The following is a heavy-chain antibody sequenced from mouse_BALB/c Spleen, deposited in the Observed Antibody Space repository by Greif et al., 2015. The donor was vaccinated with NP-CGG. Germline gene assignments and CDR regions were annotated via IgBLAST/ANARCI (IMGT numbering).Heavy chain of an antibody. J-gene: IGHJ2*01. Sequence: QVQLQQSGPELVKPGASVKISCKASGYSFTSYYIHWVKQRPGQGLEWIGWIFPGSGNTKYNEKFKGKATLTADTSSSTAYMQLSSPTSEDSAVYFCARRDDYSSYFDYWGQGTTLTVSS. CDR1: GYSFTSYY. CDR2: IFPGSGNT. V-gene: IGHV1-66*01. D-gene: IGHD2-4*01. CDR3: ARRDDYSSYFDY.